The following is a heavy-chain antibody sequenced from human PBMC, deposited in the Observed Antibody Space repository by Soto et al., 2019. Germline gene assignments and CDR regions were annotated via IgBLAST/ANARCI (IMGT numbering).Heavy chain of an antibody. D-gene: IGHD1-26*01. CDR2: ISPYTGKT. CDR1: GYTFSDFA. CDR3: ARLGWELLSGRRYFDY. J-gene: IGHJ4*02. Sequence: QVLLVQSGSEVKKPGASMKVSCQTSGYTFSDFALTWVRQVPDKGLEWLGWISPYTGKTNYAQRVHDRVALTTDTSTRTAYLELRSLTYDDTAVYYCARLGWELLSGRRYFDYWGKGTLVTVSS. V-gene: IGHV1-18*04.